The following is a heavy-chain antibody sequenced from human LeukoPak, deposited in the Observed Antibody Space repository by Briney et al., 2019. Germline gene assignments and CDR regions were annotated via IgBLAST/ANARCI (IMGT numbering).Heavy chain of an antibody. D-gene: IGHD3-22*01. J-gene: IGHJ4*02. V-gene: IGHV1-2*02. CDR2: INPNSGGT. Sequence: ASVKVSCKASGYTFTSYYMHWVRQAPGQGLEWMGWINPNSGGTNYAQKFQGRVTMTRDTSISTAYMELSRLRSDDTAVYYCARDTYDIGASDYWGQGTLVTVSS. CDR1: GYTFTSYY. CDR3: ARDTYDIGASDY.